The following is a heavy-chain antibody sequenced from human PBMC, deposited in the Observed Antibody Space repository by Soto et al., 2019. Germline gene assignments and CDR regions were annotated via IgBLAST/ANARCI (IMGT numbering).Heavy chain of an antibody. D-gene: IGHD3-3*01. CDR1: GYTFTSYG. V-gene: IGHV1-18*04. Sequence: QVQLVQSGAEVRNPGASVKVSCKASGYTFTSYGINWVRQAPGQRLEWMGRISTYNGNTNYAQKLQGRVTMTTDTSTRTAHMELRSLRSDDTAVYYCPRDPPPFLELLSQRGWCDPWGQSTLLTVSP. CDR3: PRDPPPFLELLSQRGWCDP. J-gene: IGHJ5*02. CDR2: ISTYNGNT.